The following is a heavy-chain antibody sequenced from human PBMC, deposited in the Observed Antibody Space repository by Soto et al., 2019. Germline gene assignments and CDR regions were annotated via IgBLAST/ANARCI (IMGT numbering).Heavy chain of an antibody. Sequence: ASVKVSCKASGYTFISYGINWVRQAPGQGLGWMGWISPYNGDTNYAQKLRGRVTMTTDTSTSTAYLEVRSLRSDDTAVYYCARDATQPSYYFHYCGQGALVTVSS. J-gene: IGHJ4*02. D-gene: IGHD1-1*01. CDR3: ARDATQPSYYFHY. CDR2: ISPYNGDT. V-gene: IGHV1-18*01. CDR1: GYTFISYG.